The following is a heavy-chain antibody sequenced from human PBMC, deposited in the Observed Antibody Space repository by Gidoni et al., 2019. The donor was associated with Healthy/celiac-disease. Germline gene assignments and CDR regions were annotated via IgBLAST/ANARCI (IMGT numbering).Heavy chain of an antibody. D-gene: IGHD5-12*01. Sequence: EVQLVESGGGLVQPGGSLRLSCAASGFTFSSYSMNWVRQAPGKGVEWVSYISSSSSTIYYADSVKGRFTISRDNAKNSLYLQMNSLRDEDTAVYYCARDNEEMATTNFDYWGQGTLVTVSS. J-gene: IGHJ4*02. CDR1: GFTFSSYS. CDR2: ISSSSSTI. V-gene: IGHV3-48*02. CDR3: ARDNEEMATTNFDY.